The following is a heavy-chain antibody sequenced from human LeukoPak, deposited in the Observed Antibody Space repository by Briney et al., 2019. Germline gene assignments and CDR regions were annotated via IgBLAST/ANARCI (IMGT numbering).Heavy chain of an antibody. Sequence: PGGSLRLSCAASGFTFSSYTMSWVRQAPGKGLEWVSSIFASGDATYYADSVKGRFTISRDNSKNTLYLQMNSLRAEDTAVYYCVRDLGGRSGHWGQGTLVTVSS. V-gene: IGHV3-23*01. CDR2: IFASGDAT. CDR3: VRDLGGRSGH. CDR1: GFTFSSYT. J-gene: IGHJ4*02. D-gene: IGHD1-26*01.